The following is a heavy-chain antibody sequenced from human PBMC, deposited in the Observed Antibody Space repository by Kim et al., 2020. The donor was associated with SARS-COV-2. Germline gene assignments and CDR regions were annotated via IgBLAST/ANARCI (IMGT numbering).Heavy chain of an antibody. J-gene: IGHJ4*02. Sequence: GSTTYNPSLKSRVTISVDTSKNQFSLKLSSVTAADTAVYYCASNSYGSDYWGQGTLVTVSS. V-gene: IGHV4-34*01. D-gene: IGHD5-18*01. CDR2: GST. CDR3: ASNSYGSDY.